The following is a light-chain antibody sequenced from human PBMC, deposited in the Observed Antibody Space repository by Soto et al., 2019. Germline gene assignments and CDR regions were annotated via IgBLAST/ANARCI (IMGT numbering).Light chain of an antibody. J-gene: IGKJ5*01. CDR1: QSVGSY. CDR2: GAS. Sequence: IVMTQSPATLSVSPGERATLSCRASQSVGSYLAWYQQKPGQAPRLLIHGASNRAAGIPVRFSGSGSGTDFTLTINSLQSEDSAVYYCQQHNQWPITFGQGTRLEIK. CDR3: QQHNQWPIT. V-gene: IGKV3D-15*01.